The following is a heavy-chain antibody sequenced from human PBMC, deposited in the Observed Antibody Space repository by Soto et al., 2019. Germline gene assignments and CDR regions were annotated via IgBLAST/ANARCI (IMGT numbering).Heavy chain of an antibody. CDR3: ASPSMVRGVFAFDQ. CDR1: GVSISSAGYY. V-gene: IGHV4-31*01. D-gene: IGHD3-10*01. CDR2: TFYSAST. J-gene: IGHJ4*02. Sequence: QVRLQESGPGLVRPSETLSLTCTASGVSISSAGYYWSWIRHHPGKGLEWIGTTFYSASTYYNPSLKSAASITVDTSNNQFSPDPGFVAAADTAVYYCASPSMVRGVFAFDQWGPGIHVTVSS.